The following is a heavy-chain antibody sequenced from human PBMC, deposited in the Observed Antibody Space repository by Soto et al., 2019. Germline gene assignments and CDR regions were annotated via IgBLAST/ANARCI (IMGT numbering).Heavy chain of an antibody. CDR2: ISASGTLT. Sequence: GSLRLSCAASGFTFSSYAMKWVRQAPGKGLEWVSLISASGTLTYYADSVKGRFTISRDNSGNTLFLHMYSLRAEDTAVYYCARYIPGVRYYGMDVWGQGTTVTVS. D-gene: IGHD2-2*01. CDR1: GFTFSSYA. J-gene: IGHJ6*02. V-gene: IGHV3-23*01. CDR3: ARYIPGVRYYGMDV.